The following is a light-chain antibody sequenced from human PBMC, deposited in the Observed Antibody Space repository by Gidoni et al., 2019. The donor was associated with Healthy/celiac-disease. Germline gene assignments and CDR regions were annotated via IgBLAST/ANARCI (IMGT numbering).Light chain of an antibody. V-gene: IGLV3-21*02. CDR2: DDS. CDR1: NIGSKS. J-gene: IGLJ2*01. Sequence: SYVLTQPPSASAAPGQTARITCGGNNIGSKSVHWYQQKPGQAPVLVVYDDSDRPSGIPGRFSGSNSGNTATLTISRVEAGDEADYYCQVWDSSSDHVVFGGGTKLTVL. CDR3: QVWDSSSDHVV.